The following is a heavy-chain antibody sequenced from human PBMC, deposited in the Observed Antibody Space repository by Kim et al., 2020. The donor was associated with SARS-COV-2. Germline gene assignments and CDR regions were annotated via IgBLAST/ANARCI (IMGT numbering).Heavy chain of an antibody. J-gene: IGHJ6*02. V-gene: IGHV3-33*01. CDR3: ARDLNVYDYVWGSYRDYYSGMDV. CDR1: GFTFSSYG. Sequence: GGSRRLSCAASGFTFSSYGMHWVRQAPGKGLEWVAVIWYDGSNKYYADSVKGRFTISRDNSKNTLYLQMNSLRAEDTAVYYCARDLNVYDYVWGSYRDYYSGMDVWGQGTTVTVSS. D-gene: IGHD3-16*01. CDR2: IWYDGSNK.